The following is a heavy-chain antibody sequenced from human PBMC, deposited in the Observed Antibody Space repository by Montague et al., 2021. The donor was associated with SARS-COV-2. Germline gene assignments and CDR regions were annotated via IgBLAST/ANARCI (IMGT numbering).Heavy chain of an antibody. CDR1: GDSVSSNTAA. J-gene: IGHJ4*02. Sequence: CAISGDSVSSNTAAWNWIRQSPSRGLEWLGRTYYRSKWYIDYAVSVKSRISINADTSKNQFALQLNSVTPEDTAVYYCARGISATNKWGQGTLVTVSS. CDR3: ARGISATNK. V-gene: IGHV6-1*01. CDR2: TYYRSKWYI. D-gene: IGHD6-13*01.